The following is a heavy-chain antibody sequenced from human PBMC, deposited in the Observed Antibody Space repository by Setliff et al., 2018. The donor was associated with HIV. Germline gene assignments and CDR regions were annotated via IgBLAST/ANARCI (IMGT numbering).Heavy chain of an antibody. D-gene: IGHD2-21*01. V-gene: IGHV3-15*01. Sequence: PGGSLRLSCAASGFTFSNAWMSWVRQAPGKGLEWVGRIKSKTDGGTTDYVTPVKGRFTISRDDSKNTLYMQIDTLKTDDTAVYYCTADLIDPPAYGLDYWGQGTLVTVSS. CDR1: GFTFSNAW. CDR2: IKSKTDGGTT. J-gene: IGHJ4*02. CDR3: TADLIDPPAYGLDY.